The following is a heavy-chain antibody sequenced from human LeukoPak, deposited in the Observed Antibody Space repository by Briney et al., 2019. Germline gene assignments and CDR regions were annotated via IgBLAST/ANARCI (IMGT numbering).Heavy chain of an antibody. CDR2: INHGGST. D-gene: IGHD2-2*02. Sequence: PSETLSLTCAVYGGSFSGYYWSWIRQPPGKGLEWIGEINHGGSTNYNPPLKSRVTISVDTSKNQFSLKLSSVTAADTAVYYCARTSYCSSTSCYTVRRRFDYWGQGTLVTVSS. CDR1: GGSFSGYY. J-gene: IGHJ4*02. CDR3: ARTSYCSSTSCYTVRRRFDY. V-gene: IGHV4-34*01.